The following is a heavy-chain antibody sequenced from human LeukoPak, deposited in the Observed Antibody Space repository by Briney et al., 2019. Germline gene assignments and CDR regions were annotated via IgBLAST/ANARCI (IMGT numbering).Heavy chain of an antibody. J-gene: IGHJ4*02. V-gene: IGHV3-21*01. Sequence: GGSLRLSCAASGFTFSSYSMKWVRQAPGKGLEWVSSISSSSSYIYYADSVKGRFTISRDNAKNSLYLQMNSLRAEDTAVYYCARDPGCEACIAVAGTLDYWGQGTLVTVSS. CDR3: ARDPGCEACIAVAGTLDY. CDR2: ISSSSSYI. CDR1: GFTFSSYS. D-gene: IGHD6-19*01.